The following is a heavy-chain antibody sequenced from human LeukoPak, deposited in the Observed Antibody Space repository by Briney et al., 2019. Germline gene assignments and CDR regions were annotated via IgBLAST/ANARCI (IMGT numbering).Heavy chain of an antibody. J-gene: IGHJ4*02. CDR1: GFIFDNYA. Sequence: PGGSLRLSCSASGFIFDNYAMHWVRQVPGKGLEWVSLISWNSDRIEYVDSVKGRFTISRDNDANYVYLQMNNLRPEDTALCYCAKDIGYYSHFDHWGQGTLVTVSS. CDR2: ISWNSDRI. V-gene: IGHV3-43D*04. CDR3: AKDIGYYSHFDH. D-gene: IGHD2-15*01.